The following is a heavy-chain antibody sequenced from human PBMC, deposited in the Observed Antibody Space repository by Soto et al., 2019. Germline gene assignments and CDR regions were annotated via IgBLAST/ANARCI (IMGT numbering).Heavy chain of an antibody. CDR2: IYYSGST. CDR3: ARYCSGGSCYSFNWFDP. Sequence: QLQLQESGPGLVKPSETLSLTCTVSGGSISSSSYYWGWIRQPPGKGLEWIGSIYYSGSTYYNPSLKSRVTRSVDTSKNQFSLKLSSVTAADTAVYYCARYCSGGSCYSFNWFDPWGQGTLVTVSS. CDR1: GGSISSSSYY. D-gene: IGHD2-15*01. J-gene: IGHJ5*02. V-gene: IGHV4-39*01.